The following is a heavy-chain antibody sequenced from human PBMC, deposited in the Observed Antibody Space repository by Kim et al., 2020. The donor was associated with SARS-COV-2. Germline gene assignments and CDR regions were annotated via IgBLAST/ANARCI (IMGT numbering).Heavy chain of an antibody. D-gene: IGHD3-3*01. V-gene: IGHV3-48*02. CDR2: ISSSSSTI. J-gene: IGHJ6*02. Sequence: GGSLRLSCAASGFTFSSYSMNWVRQAPGKGLEWVSYISSSSSTIYYADSVKGRFTISRDNAKNSLYLQMNSLRDEDTAVYYCARGDVLRFLEWFPSGYYYGMDVWGQGTTVTVSS. CDR3: ARGDVLRFLEWFPSGYYYGMDV. CDR1: GFTFSSYS.